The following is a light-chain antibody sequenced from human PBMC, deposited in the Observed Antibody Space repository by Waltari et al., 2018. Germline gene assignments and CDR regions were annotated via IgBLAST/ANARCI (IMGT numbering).Light chain of an antibody. V-gene: IGKV1-39*01. CDR3: QQSDSVPPT. Sequence: DIQMTQSPSSLSASVGDRVTITCRASQSISNYLNWFQQKPGKAPKPLIYGASSLQSGVPSRFSGSGSGTEFTLTISSLQPEDFATYYCQQSDSVPPTFGQGTKVEIK. CDR1: QSISNY. J-gene: IGKJ1*01. CDR2: GAS.